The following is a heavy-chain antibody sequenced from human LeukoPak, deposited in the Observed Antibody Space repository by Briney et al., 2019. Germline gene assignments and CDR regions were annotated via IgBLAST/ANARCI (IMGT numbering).Heavy chain of an antibody. CDR3: ARAHYGSNPFDY. CDR1: GSSISSYY. Sequence: SETLSLTCTVSGSSISSYYWSWIRQPPGKGLEWIGYIYYSGSTNYNPSLKSRVTISVDTSKNQFSLKLSSVTAADTAVYYCARAHYGSNPFDYWGQGTLVTVSS. CDR2: IYYSGST. D-gene: IGHD3-10*01. V-gene: IGHV4-59*12. J-gene: IGHJ4*02.